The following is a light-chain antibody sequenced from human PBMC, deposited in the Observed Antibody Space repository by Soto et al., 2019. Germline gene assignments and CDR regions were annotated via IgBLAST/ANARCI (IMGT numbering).Light chain of an antibody. J-gene: IGKJ4*02. CDR3: QQYDTWPLR. Sequence: EIVMTQSPATLSVSPGERATLSCRASQTVNNNLAWYQQKVGQAPRLLIYSTFNRATGVPARFSGSGAGTDFTLTISSMQYEDFAFYYCQQYDTWPLRFGGGTKVEIK. V-gene: IGKV3-15*01. CDR2: STF. CDR1: QTVNNN.